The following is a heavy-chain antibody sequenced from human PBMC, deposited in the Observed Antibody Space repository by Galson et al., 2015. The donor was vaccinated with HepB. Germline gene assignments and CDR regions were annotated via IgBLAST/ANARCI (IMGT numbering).Heavy chain of an antibody. CDR3: ARDVPRGDSSGYVPPLFGY. Sequence: SLRLSCAASGFTFSSYAMHWVRQAPGKGLEWVAVISYDGSNKYYADSVKGRFTISRDNSKNTLYLQMNSLRAEDTAVYYCARDVPRGDSSGYVPPLFGYWGQGTLVTVSS. D-gene: IGHD3-22*01. CDR2: ISYDGSNK. J-gene: IGHJ4*02. V-gene: IGHV3-30-3*01. CDR1: GFTFSSYA.